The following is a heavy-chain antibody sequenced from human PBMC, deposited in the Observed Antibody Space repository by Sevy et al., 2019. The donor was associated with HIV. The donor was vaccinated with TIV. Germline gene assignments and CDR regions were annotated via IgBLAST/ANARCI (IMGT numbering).Heavy chain of an antibody. D-gene: IGHD3-9*01. CDR2: IRYDGSNK. CDR3: AKETVLRYFDWLPEFDY. Sequence: GGSLRLSCAASGFTFSSYGMHWVRQAPGKGLEWVAFIRYDGSNKYYADSVKGRFTISRDNSKNTLYLQMNSLRADDTAVYYCAKETVLRYFDWLPEFDYWGQGTLVTVSS. V-gene: IGHV3-30*02. CDR1: GFTFSSYG. J-gene: IGHJ4*02.